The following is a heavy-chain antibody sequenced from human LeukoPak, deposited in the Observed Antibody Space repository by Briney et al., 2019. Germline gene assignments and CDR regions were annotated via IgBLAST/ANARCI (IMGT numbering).Heavy chain of an antibody. J-gene: IGHJ4*02. CDR1: GGSISSYY. D-gene: IGHD1/OR15-1a*01. CDR3: AGAKAGTIYYFDY. CDR2: INYSGST. V-gene: IGHV4-59*01. Sequence: SETLSLTCTVSGGSISSYYWSWIRQPPGKGLEWIGYINYSGSTNYNPSLKSRVTISVDTSKNQFSLKLTSVTAADTAVYYCAGAKAGTIYYFDYWGQGTLVTVSS.